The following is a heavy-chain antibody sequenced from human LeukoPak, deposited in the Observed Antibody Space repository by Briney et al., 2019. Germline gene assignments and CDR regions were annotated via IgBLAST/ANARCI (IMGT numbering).Heavy chain of an antibody. V-gene: IGHV4-34*01. J-gene: IGHJ4*02. CDR1: GESLNSYY. CDR3: ARGRKQQPVRRYYFDY. Sequence: SETLSLTCAVYGESLNSYYWSWIRQPPGKGLEWIGEINHSGSTNYNPSLKSRVTISVDTSKNQFSLKLSSVTAADTAVYYCARGRKQQPVRRYYFDYWGQGTLVTVSS. CDR2: INHSGST. D-gene: IGHD6-13*01.